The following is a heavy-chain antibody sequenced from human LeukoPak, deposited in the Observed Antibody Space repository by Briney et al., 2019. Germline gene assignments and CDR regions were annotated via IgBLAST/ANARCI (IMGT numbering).Heavy chain of an antibody. J-gene: IGHJ3*02. CDR3: AREKYYYNSSGYYTQDDAFDI. V-gene: IGHV3-66*01. Sequence: GGSLRLSCAASGFTVSSNYMSWVRQAPGKGLEWVSVIYSGGSTYYADSVKGRFTISRDNSKNTLYLQMNSLRAEDTAVYYCAREKYYYNSSGYYTQDDAFDIWGQGTMVTVSS. D-gene: IGHD3-22*01. CDR1: GFTVSSNY. CDR2: IYSGGST.